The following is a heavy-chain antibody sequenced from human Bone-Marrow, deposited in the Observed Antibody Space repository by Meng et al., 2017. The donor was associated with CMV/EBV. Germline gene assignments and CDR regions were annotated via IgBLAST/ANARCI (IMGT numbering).Heavy chain of an antibody. J-gene: IGHJ4*02. CDR3: ARGTGEIDY. Sequence: SLNCTVSGGYVRSGSYYWSWIRQPPGKGLEWIGYIYYSGSTNYNPSLKSRVTISVDTSKNQFSLKLSSVTAADTAVYYCARGTGEIDYWGQGTLVTVSS. D-gene: IGHD7-27*01. CDR2: IYYSGST. CDR1: GGYVRSGSYY. V-gene: IGHV4-61*01.